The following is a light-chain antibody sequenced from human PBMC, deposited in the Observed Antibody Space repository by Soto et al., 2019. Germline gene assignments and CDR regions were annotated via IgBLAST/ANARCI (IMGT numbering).Light chain of an antibody. CDR1: QSVFWERNKKNY. Sequence: DIAMTQSPDSLSVTLGERATINCKSSQSVFWERNKKNYLSWYQQKPGQPPKLLISWSSARESGVPDRFSGTGSETDFTLTISRMQAEDAAIYYCQQYYGFPLSFGGGTKVEIK. J-gene: IGKJ4*01. V-gene: IGKV4-1*01. CDR2: WSS. CDR3: QQYYGFPLS.